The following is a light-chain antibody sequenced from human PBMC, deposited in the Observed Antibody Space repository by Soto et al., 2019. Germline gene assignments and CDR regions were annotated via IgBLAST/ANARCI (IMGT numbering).Light chain of an antibody. J-gene: IGLJ3*02. Sequence: QSALTQTRSVSGSPGQSVTISCTGSSGDVGNYNYVSWYQQYPGKAPKVIIYDVSKRPAGVPDRFSGSKSGNTASLTISGLHTDDEADYYCCSYAGRQRVFGGGTKLTVL. CDR2: DVS. CDR1: SGDVGNYNY. CDR3: CSYAGRQRV. V-gene: IGLV2-11*01.